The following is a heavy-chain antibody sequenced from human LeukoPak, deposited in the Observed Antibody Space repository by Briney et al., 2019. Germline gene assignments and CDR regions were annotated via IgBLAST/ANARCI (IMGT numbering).Heavy chain of an antibody. CDR1: GGSISSSSYY. D-gene: IGHD3-22*01. J-gene: IGHJ4*02. Sequence: SETLSLTCTVSGGSISSSSYYWGWIRQPPGKGLEWIGSIYYSGSTYYNPSLKSRVTISVDTSKNRFSLKLSSVTAADTAVYYCARVRYYDSSGYFHHRNFDYWGQGTLVTVSS. CDR2: IYYSGST. CDR3: ARVRYYDSSGYFHHRNFDY. V-gene: IGHV4-39*07.